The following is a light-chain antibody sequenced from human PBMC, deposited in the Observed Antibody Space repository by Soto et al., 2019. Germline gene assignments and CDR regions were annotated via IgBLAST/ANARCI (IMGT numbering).Light chain of an antibody. V-gene: IGLV2-14*03. J-gene: IGLJ1*01. CDR1: RSDVGGYHY. CDR3: ASYTSSSAL. CDR2: DVS. Sequence: QSALTQPASVSGSPGQSITISCTGTRSDVGGYHYVSWYQQHPGKAPKLMIYDVSNRPSGVSSRFSGSQSGNTASLTISGLQAEDEADYFCASYTSSSALFGTGTKLTVL.